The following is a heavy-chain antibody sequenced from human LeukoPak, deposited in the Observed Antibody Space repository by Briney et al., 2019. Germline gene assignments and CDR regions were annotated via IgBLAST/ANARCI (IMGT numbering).Heavy chain of an antibody. D-gene: IGHD2-2*01. J-gene: IGHJ6*02. CDR1: GGSISSYY. Sequence: NPSETLSLTCTVSGGSISSYYWSWIRQPPGKGLEWIGYISYSGSTSYNPSLKSRVTISVDTSKNQFSLKLSSVTAADTAVYYCATGGYCSSTSCYRGYYYGMDVWGQGTTVTVSS. CDR2: ISYSGST. V-gene: IGHV4-59*08. CDR3: ATGGYCSSTSCYRGYYYGMDV.